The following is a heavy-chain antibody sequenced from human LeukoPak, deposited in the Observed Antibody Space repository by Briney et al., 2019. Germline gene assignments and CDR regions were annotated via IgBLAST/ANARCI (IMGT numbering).Heavy chain of an antibody. Sequence: GGSLRLSCAASGFTFSSYGMHWVRQAPGKGLEWVAVISYDGSNKYYADSVKGRFTISRDNSKNTLYLQMNSLRAEDTAVYYCAREPYYDSSGYPLDYWGQGTLVTVSS. CDR2: ISYDGSNK. V-gene: IGHV3-30*03. D-gene: IGHD3-22*01. J-gene: IGHJ4*02. CDR3: AREPYYDSSGYPLDY. CDR1: GFTFSSYG.